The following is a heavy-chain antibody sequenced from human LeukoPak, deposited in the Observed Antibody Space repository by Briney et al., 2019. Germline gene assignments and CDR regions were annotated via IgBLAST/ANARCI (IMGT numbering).Heavy chain of an antibody. D-gene: IGHD4-17*01. CDR2: IKRKTDGGTI. V-gene: IGHV3-15*01. Sequence: PGGSLRLSCAASGFSFSNAWMSWVRQVPGKGLEWVGRIKRKTDGGTIDYGAAVKGRFTISRDDSKNTLYLQMDSLKSEDTAVYYCTTYDYGDDYFFYGMDVWGQGTTVTVSS. J-gene: IGHJ6*02. CDR3: TTYDYGDDYFFYGMDV. CDR1: GFSFSNAW.